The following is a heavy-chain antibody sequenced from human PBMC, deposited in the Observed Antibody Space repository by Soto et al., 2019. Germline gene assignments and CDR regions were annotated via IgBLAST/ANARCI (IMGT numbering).Heavy chain of an antibody. CDR2: IWYDGSNK. Sequence: PGGSLRLSCAASGFTFSSYGMHWVRQAPGKGLEWVAVIWYDGSNKYYADSVKGRFTISRDNSKNTLYLQMNSLRAEDTAVCYCTTDQFNQELRVFDWSRSHYYYMDVWGKRTTVTGSS. CDR3: TTDQFNQELRVFDWSRSHYYYMDV. J-gene: IGHJ6*03. V-gene: IGHV3-33*01. CDR1: GFTFSSYG. D-gene: IGHD3-9*01.